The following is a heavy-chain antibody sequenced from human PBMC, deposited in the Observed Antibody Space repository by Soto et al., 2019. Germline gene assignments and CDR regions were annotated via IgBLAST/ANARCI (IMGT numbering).Heavy chain of an antibody. CDR2: ISPHNGNA. CDR3: ATAVAYTRGWEFDY. V-gene: IGHV1-18*01. Sequence: GASVKVSCKASGYAFASYGINWVRQAPGQGLEWMGWISPHNGNANYEESLQGRVTMTTDTSTSTAFMDLRSLRPDDTAVYYCATAVAYTRGWEFDYRGQGTLVTVSS. CDR1: GYAFASYG. D-gene: IGHD6-19*01. J-gene: IGHJ4*02.